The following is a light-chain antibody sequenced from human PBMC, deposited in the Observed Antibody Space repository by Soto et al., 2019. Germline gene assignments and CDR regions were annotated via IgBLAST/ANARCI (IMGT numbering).Light chain of an antibody. Sequence: AIQVTQSPSSLSASVGDRVTITCRASQGIGNDLGWYQQKPGKAPKLLIYAASSLQSGVPPRFSASGSGTTFTLTISSLQPEDSATYYCQQSYISPRTFGQGTKVEIK. CDR2: AAS. V-gene: IGKV1-6*01. CDR3: QQSYISPRT. CDR1: QGIGND. J-gene: IGKJ1*01.